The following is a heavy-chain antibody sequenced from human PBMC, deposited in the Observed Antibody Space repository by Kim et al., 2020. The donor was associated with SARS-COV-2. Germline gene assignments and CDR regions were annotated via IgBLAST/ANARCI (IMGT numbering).Heavy chain of an antibody. Sequence: ADSVKGRLAISRDNAKNCQYLQMNSLRAEDTALYYCAKDLYSRSWYGALDYWGQGTLVTVSS. J-gene: IGHJ4*02. CDR3: AKDLYSRSWYGALDY. V-gene: IGHV3-9*01. D-gene: IGHD6-13*01.